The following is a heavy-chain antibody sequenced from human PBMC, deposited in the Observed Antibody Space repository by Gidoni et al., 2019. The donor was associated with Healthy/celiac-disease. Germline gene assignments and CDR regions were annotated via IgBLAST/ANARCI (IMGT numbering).Heavy chain of an antibody. V-gene: IGHV4-31*03. Sequence: QVQLQESGPGLVTPSQTLSLTCTVSGGSISSGGYYWSWIRQHPGRGLEWIGYIYYSGTTYYNPSLKSRVTISVDTSKNQFSLKLSSVTAADTALYYCARDKGQYCSGGSCYGMDVWGQGTTVTVSS. D-gene: IGHD2-15*01. CDR2: IYYSGTT. CDR3: ARDKGQYCSGGSCYGMDV. CDR1: GGSISSGGYY. J-gene: IGHJ6*02.